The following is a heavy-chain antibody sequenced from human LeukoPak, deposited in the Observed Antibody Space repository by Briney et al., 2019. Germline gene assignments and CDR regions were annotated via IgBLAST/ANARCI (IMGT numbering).Heavy chain of an antibody. CDR2: INGDGSST. V-gene: IGHV3-74*01. D-gene: IGHD2-2*01. CDR3: ARDQGYQLFDP. Sequence: PGGSLRLSCAASGFTFRTYWMHWVRQAPGKGLVWVSRINGDGSSTTYADSVKGRFTISRDNARNTLHLQMNSLRAEDTAVYYCARDQGYQLFDPWGQGTLVTVSS. J-gene: IGHJ5*02. CDR1: GFTFRTYW.